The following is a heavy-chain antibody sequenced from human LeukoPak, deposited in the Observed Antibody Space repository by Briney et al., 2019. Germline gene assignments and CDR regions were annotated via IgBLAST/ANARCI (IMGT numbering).Heavy chain of an antibody. CDR1: GGSISSSSYY. J-gene: IGHJ4*02. D-gene: IGHD3-22*01. Sequence: PSETLSLTCTVSGGSISSSSYYWGWIRQPPGKGLEWIGYIYYSGSTNYNPSLKSRATISVDTSKNQFSLKLSSVTAADAAVYYCARAQGFDYYDSSGYRYYFDYWGQGTLVTVSS. CDR2: IYYSGST. CDR3: ARAQGFDYYDSSGYRYYFDY. V-gene: IGHV4-61*05.